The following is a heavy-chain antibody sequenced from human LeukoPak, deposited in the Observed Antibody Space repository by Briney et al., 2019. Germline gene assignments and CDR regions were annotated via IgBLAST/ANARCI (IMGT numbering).Heavy chain of an antibody. D-gene: IGHD2-15*01. J-gene: IGHJ4*02. V-gene: IGHV1-18*04. CDR1: GYTFTSYY. CDR2: ISAYNGNT. CDR3: ARMGYCSGGSCYSDFDY. Sequence: GASVKVSCKASGYTFTSYYMHWVRQAPGQGLEWMGWISAYNGNTNYAQKLQGRVTMTTDTSTSTAYMELRSLRSDDTAVYYCARMGYCSGGSCYSDFDYWGQGTLVTVSS.